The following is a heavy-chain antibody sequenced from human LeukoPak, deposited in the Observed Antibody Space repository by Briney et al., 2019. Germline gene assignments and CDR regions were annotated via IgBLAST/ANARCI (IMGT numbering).Heavy chain of an antibody. J-gene: IGHJ6*03. V-gene: IGHV3-21*01. D-gene: IGHD3-3*01. CDR2: ISSSSSYI. CDR1: GFIFSSYS. CDR3: ARHHTIWNMDV. Sequence: PGGSLRLSCAASGFIFSSYSMNWVRQAPGKGLEWVSSISSSSSYIFYADSVKGRFTISRDNAKNSLYLQMNSLRAEGTAVYYWARHHTIWNMDVWGKGTTVTVSS.